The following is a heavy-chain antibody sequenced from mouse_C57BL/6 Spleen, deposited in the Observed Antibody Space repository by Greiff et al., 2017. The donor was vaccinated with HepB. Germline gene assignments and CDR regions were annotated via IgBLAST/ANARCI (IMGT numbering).Heavy chain of an antibody. D-gene: IGHD3-3*01. CDR3: AREGTLGGFDY. CDR2: IYPGSGNT. V-gene: IGHV1-66*01. Sequence: VQLQQSGPELVKPGASVKISCKASGYSFTSYYIHWVKQRPGQGLEWIGWIYPGSGNTKYNEKFKGKATLTADTSSSTAYMQLSSLTSEDSAVYYCAREGTLGGFDYWGQGTTLTVSS. CDR1: GYSFTSYY. J-gene: IGHJ2*01.